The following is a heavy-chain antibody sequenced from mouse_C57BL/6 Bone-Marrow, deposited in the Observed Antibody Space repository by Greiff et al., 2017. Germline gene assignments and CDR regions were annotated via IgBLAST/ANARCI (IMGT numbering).Heavy chain of an antibody. CDR2: IYPGSGST. CDR3: ARWTITTVVPYDFDY. D-gene: IGHD1-1*01. CDR1: GYTFTSYW. J-gene: IGHJ2*01. V-gene: IGHV1-55*01. Sequence: QVQLQQPGAELVKPGASVKMSCKASGYTFTSYWITWVKQRPGQGLEWIGDIYPGSGSTNYNEKFKSKATLTVDTSSSTAYMQLSSLTSEDSAVYYCARWTITTVVPYDFDYGGKGTTLTVSS.